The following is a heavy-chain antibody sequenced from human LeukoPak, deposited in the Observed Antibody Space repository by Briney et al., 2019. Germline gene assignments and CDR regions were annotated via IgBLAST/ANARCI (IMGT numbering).Heavy chain of an antibody. CDR3: ARLYCSGATCYANLDY. J-gene: IGHJ4*02. V-gene: IGHV3-7*04. Sequence: GGSLRLSCAASGFTFSTYWMSWVRQAPGKGLEWVANIKQDGSQTYYVDSVRGRFTISRDNAKNSLYLQMNSLTAEDTDVYYCARLYCSGATCYANLDYWGQGTLVAVSS. D-gene: IGHD2-15*01. CDR1: GFTFSTYW. CDR2: IKQDGSQT.